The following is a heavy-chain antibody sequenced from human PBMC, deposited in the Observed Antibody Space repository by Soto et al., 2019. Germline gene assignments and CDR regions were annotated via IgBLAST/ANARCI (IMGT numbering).Heavy chain of an antibody. CDR2: IYYSGST. D-gene: IGHD6-6*01. CDR1: GGSISSGGYY. Sequence: SETLSLTCTVSGGSISSGGYYWSWIRQHPGKGLEWIGYIYYSGSTYYNPSLKSRVTISVDTSKNQFSLKLSSMTAADTAVYYCARALKSIAAPFDYWGQGTLVTVSS. J-gene: IGHJ4*02. CDR3: ARALKSIAAPFDY. V-gene: IGHV4-31*03.